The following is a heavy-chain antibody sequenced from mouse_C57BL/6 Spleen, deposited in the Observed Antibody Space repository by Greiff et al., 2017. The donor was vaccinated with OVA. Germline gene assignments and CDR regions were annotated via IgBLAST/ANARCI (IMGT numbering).Heavy chain of an antibody. J-gene: IGHJ4*01. Sequence: EVHLVESGGGLVKPGGSLKLSCAASGFTFSDYGMHWVRQAPEQGLEWVAYISSGSSPIYYADTVKGRFTISRDNAKNTLFLQMTSLRSEDTAMYYCANYYGSSDAMDYWGQGTSVTVSS. V-gene: IGHV5-17*01. D-gene: IGHD1-1*01. CDR3: ANYYGSSDAMDY. CDR1: GFTFSDYG. CDR2: ISSGSSPI.